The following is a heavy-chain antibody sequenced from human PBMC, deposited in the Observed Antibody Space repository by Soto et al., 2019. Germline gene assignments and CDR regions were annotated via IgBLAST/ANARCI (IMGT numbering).Heavy chain of an antibody. CDR2: INPNSGGT. CDR1: GYTFTVYY. CDR3: ARDVMAGTFNAFDI. D-gene: IGHD6-19*01. Sequence: GASVKVSCKASGYTFTVYYMHWVRQAPGQGLEWMGWINPNSGGTNYAQKFQGWVTMTRDTSISTAYMELSRLRSDDTAVYYCARDVMAGTFNAFDIWGQGTMVTVSS. J-gene: IGHJ3*02. V-gene: IGHV1-2*04.